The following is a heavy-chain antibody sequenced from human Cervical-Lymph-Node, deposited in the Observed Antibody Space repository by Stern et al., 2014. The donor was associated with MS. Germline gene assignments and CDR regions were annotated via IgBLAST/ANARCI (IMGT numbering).Heavy chain of an antibody. J-gene: IGHJ6*02. CDR2: ISFVGSNK. V-gene: IGHV3-30*03. Sequence: VQLVESGGGVVQPGRSLRLSCAASGFSISSLGMHWVRQAPGKGLAWVAVISFVGSNKKYGDAGKGRFRISSDNSNNTMYLQMNSLRPEDTAVYYCMGVGDAMDVWGQGTTVIVS. CDR1: GFSISSLG. CDR3: MGVGDAMDV.